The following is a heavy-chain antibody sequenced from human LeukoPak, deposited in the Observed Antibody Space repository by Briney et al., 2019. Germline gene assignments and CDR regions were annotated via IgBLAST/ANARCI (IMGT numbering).Heavy chain of an antibody. V-gene: IGHV1-69*05. CDR2: IIPIFGTA. J-gene: IGHJ5*02. Sequence: SVKVSCKASGGTFSSYAISWVRQAPGQGLEWMGGIIPIFGTANYAQKFQGRVTITTDESTSIAYMELSSLRSEDTAVYYCARDLGSDCSGGSCYRSAFDPWGQGTLVTVSS. CDR3: ARDLGSDCSGGSCYRSAFDP. D-gene: IGHD2-15*01. CDR1: GGTFSSYA.